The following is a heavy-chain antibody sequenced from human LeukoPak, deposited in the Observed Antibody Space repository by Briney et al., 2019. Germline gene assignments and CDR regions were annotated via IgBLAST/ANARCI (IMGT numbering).Heavy chain of an antibody. V-gene: IGHV4-59*01. CDR2: IYYSGST. D-gene: IGHD3-22*01. J-gene: IGHJ3*02. CDR1: GGSISSYY. Sequence: PSETLSLTCTVSGGSISSYYWSWIRQPPGKGLEWIGYIYYSGSTNYNPSLKSRVTISVDTSKNQFSLKLSSVTAADTAVYYCAKGYYYDEVSDDAFDIWGQGTMVTVSS. CDR3: AKGYYYDEVSDDAFDI.